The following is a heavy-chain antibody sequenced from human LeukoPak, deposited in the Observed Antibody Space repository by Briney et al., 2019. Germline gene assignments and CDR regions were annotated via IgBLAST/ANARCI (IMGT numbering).Heavy chain of an antibody. CDR2: ISPIFGNT. CDR1: RHLHTLYG. CDR3: ATDQGFRSTWLHFDY. J-gene: IGHJ4*02. Sequence: ASVKVSCRASRHLHTLYGILGVRQAPGQGLEWMGWISPIFGNTNYAQKLQGRVTMTTDTSTSTAYMALRSLRSEDTAVYYCATDQGFRSTWLHFDYWGQGTLVTVSS. D-gene: IGHD5-18*01. V-gene: IGHV1-18*04.